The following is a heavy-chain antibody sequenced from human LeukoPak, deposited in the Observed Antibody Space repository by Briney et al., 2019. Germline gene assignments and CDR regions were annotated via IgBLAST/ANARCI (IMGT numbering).Heavy chain of an antibody. Sequence: GASVKVSCKASGYTFTSYAMHWVRQAPGQRLEWMGWINAGNGNTKYSQKFQGRVTITRDASASTAYMELSSLRSEDTAVYYCASSIAAAGPLDYWGQGTLVTVSS. J-gene: IGHJ4*02. CDR3: ASSIAAAGPLDY. D-gene: IGHD6-13*01. CDR2: INAGNGNT. CDR1: GYTFTSYA. V-gene: IGHV1-3*01.